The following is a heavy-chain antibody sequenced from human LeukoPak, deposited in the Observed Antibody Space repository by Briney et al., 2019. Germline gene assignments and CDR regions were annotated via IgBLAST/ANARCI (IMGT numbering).Heavy chain of an antibody. Sequence: SETLSLTCTVSGGSISSYYWSWIRQPPGKGLEWIGYIYYSGSTNYNPSLKGRVTISVDTSKNQFSLKLSSVTAADTAVYYWARESEMATIKGPNYYFDDWGQGTLVTVSS. D-gene: IGHD5-24*01. CDR2: IYYSGST. CDR3: ARESEMATIKGPNYYFDD. CDR1: GGSISSYY. V-gene: IGHV4-59*01. J-gene: IGHJ4*02.